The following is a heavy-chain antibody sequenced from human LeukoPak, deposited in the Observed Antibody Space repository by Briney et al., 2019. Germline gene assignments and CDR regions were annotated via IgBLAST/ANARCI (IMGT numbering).Heavy chain of an antibody. J-gene: IGHJ4*02. CDR1: GYTFTGYY. Sequence: ASVKVSCKASGYTFTGYYMHWVRQAPGQGLEWMGWINPNSGGTNYAQKFQGRVTITADKSTSTAYMELSSLRSEDTAVYYCAANTYYYDSSGPTAFNYWGQGTLVTVSS. CDR3: AANTYYYDSSGPTAFNY. V-gene: IGHV1-2*02. D-gene: IGHD3-22*01. CDR2: INPNSGGT.